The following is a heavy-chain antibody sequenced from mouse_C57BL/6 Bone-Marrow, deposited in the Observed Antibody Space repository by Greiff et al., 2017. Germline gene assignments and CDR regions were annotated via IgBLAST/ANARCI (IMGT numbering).Heavy chain of an antibody. J-gene: IGHJ2*01. D-gene: IGHD2-1*01. CDR2: IRSKSNNYAT. V-gene: IGHV10-1*01. Sequence: EVKLMESGGGLVQPKGSLKLSCAASGFSFNTYAMNWVRQAPGKGLEWVARIRSKSNNYATYYADSVKDRFTISRDDSESMLYLQMNNLKTEDTAMYYCVRHSVGNYYFDYWGQGTTLTVSS. CDR1: GFSFNTYA. CDR3: VRHSVGNYYFDY.